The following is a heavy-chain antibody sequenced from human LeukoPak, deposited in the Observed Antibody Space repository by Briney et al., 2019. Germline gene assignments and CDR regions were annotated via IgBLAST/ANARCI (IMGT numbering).Heavy chain of an antibody. D-gene: IGHD5-12*01. CDR2: INHGGST. CDR3: ARWLRSNFDY. V-gene: IGHV4-34*01. Sequence: PSGTLSLTCAVYGGSFSGYYWSWIRQPPGKGLEWIGEINHGGSTNYYPSLKSRVTISVDTSKNQFSLKLSSVTAADTAVYYCARWLRSNFDYLGQGTLVTVSS. CDR1: GGSFSGYY. J-gene: IGHJ4*02.